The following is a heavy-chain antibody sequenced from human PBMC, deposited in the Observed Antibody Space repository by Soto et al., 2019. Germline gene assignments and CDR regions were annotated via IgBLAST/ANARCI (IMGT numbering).Heavy chain of an antibody. J-gene: IGHJ6*02. V-gene: IGHV1-8*01. CDR2: MNPNRGNT. D-gene: IGHD3-22*01. CDR1: GYPFTSYD. CDR3: ARDHHRAYYYDSSGYSPRVYGMDV. Sequence: ASVKVSCKASGYPFTSYDINWVRQATGQGLEWMGWMNPNRGNTGYAQKFQGRVTMTRNTSTGTAYMELSSLRSEDTAVYYCARDHHRAYYYDSSGYSPRVYGMDVWGQGTTVTVSS.